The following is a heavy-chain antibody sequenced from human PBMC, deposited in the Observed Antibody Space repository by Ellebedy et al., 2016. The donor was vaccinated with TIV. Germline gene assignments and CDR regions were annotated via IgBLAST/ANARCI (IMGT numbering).Heavy chain of an antibody. CDR1: GYSFINYA. V-gene: IGHV1-18*01. D-gene: IGHD1-26*01. Sequence: AASVKVSCKASGYSFINYAFSWVRQAPGQGLEWMGWISAYNDNTNYAQKLQGRVTMTTDTSTSTAYMELRSLRSDDTAVYYCGRDGGQGVGAVGYWGQGTLVTVSS. CDR2: ISAYNDNT. CDR3: GRDGGQGVGAVGY. J-gene: IGHJ4*02.